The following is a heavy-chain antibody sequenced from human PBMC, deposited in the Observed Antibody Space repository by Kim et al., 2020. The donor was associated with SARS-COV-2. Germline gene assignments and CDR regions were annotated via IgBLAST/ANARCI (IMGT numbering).Heavy chain of an antibody. J-gene: IGHJ4*02. CDR1: GFTFNSYA. D-gene: IGHD2-15*01. V-gene: IGHV3-23*01. CDR2: ISASDGNT. CDR3: AKGRGYCSGGSCYSDY. Sequence: GGSLRLSCAASGFTFNSYAMSWVRQAPGKGLEWVSTISASDGNTYHADSVKGRFSISRDNSKNTLYLQMNSLRAEDTAIYYCAKGRGYCSGGSCYSDYWGQGALVTVSP.